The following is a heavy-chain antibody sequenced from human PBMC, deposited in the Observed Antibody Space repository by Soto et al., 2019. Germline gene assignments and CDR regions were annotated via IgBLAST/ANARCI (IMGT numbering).Heavy chain of an antibody. CDR1: GGTFSSYP. J-gene: IGHJ4*02. CDR3: ARSHSTTPVAVAGPDYYVGL. CDR2: ILPAFGTT. D-gene: IGHD6-19*01. V-gene: IGHV1-69*01. Sequence: QVQLVQSGAEVKRPGSSLKVSCEASGGTFSSYPVSWLRQLPGQGLAWMGGILPAFGTTNYAQRFQGRVSITADESPNTAGRELTTLTAEDTAVYYCARSHSTTPVAVAGPDYYVGLWGRGTLVTVSS.